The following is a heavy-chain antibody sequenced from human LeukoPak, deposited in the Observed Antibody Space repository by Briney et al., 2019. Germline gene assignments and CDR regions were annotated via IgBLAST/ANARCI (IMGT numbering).Heavy chain of an antibody. Sequence: GGSLRLSCAASGFTFSKYWMTWVRQAPGKGLEWVANIKQDESEKYYVDSVKGRFTISRDNAKNSLYLQMNSLRVEDTAVYYCGRDKEEMVRAPYAFGIWGQGTVVTVSS. CDR1: GFTFSKYW. CDR2: IKQDESEK. J-gene: IGHJ3*02. V-gene: IGHV3-7*01. CDR3: GRDKEEMVRAPYAFGI. D-gene: IGHD3-10*01.